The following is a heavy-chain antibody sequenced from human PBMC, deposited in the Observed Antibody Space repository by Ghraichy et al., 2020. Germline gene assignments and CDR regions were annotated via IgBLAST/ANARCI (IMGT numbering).Heavy chain of an antibody. D-gene: IGHD3-3*01. J-gene: IGHJ6*02. CDR2: ISSNGGST. CDR1: GFTFSSYA. CDR3: VKDRQLRFLEWLNYYYYGMDV. V-gene: IGHV3-64D*06. Sequence: GGSLRLSCSASGFTFSSYAMHWVRQAPGKGLEYVSAISSNGGSTYYADSVKGRFTISRDNSKNTLYLQMSSLRAEDTAVYYCVKDRQLRFLEWLNYYYYGMDVWGQGTTVTVSS.